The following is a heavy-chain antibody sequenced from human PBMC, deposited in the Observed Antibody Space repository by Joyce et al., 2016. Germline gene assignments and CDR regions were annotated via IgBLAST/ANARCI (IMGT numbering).Heavy chain of an antibody. CDR2: VIPMSGTR. CDR3: ARPNSSNWDHLDF. CDR1: GGTFNTYA. Sequence: QVQLVQSGAEVKKTGSSVKVSCKASGGTFNTYAINWVRQAPGQGLEWMGAVIPMSGTRNYAQKFQGRVTIIADISTTTASMELSSLTSEGTAMYFCARPNSSNWDHLDFWGQGTLVTVSS. D-gene: IGHD6-13*01. J-gene: IGHJ4*02. V-gene: IGHV1-69*06.